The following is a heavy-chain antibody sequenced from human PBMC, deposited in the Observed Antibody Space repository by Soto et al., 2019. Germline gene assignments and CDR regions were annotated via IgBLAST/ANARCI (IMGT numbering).Heavy chain of an antibody. D-gene: IGHD6-13*01. CDR1: GFSFSHYW. J-gene: IGHJ4*02. CDR2: INHDGSST. Sequence: EVQLVESGGGLVQPGGSLRLSCAASGFSFSHYWMHWVRQAPGKGLVWVSHINHDGSSTTYADSVKGRFTISRDNAKNTLYLQVNSLRAEDTAVYYCVRVGARVAAFPYFDQWGQGTLVTVSS. V-gene: IGHV3-74*01. CDR3: VRVGARVAAFPYFDQ.